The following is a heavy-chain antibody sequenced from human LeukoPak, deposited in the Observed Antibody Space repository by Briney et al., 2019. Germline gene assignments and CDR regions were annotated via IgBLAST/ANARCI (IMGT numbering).Heavy chain of an antibody. CDR1: GFTFSSYA. CDR3: ARAQVWFGEPHFDY. D-gene: IGHD3-10*01. CDR2: ISYDGSNK. Sequence: GGSLRLSCAASGFTFSSYAMHWARQAPGKGLEWVAVISYDGSNKYYADSVKGRFTISRDNSKNTLYLQMNSLRAEDTAVYYCARAQVWFGEPHFDYWGQGTLVTVSS. V-gene: IGHV3-30*04. J-gene: IGHJ4*02.